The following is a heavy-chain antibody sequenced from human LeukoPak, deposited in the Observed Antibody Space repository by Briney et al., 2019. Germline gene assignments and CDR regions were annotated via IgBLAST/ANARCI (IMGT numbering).Heavy chain of an antibody. Sequence: MSSETLSLTCAVSGGSISSYSWSWIRQPPGKGLEWIGYIYYSGSTNYNPSLKSRVTISVDMSKNQFSLKLSSVTAADTAVYYCATYPPKVCTGGSCTDYWGQGTLVTVSS. CDR3: ATYPPKVCTGGSCTDY. V-gene: IGHV4-59*01. CDR2: IYYSGST. CDR1: GGSISSYS. D-gene: IGHD2-15*01. J-gene: IGHJ4*02.